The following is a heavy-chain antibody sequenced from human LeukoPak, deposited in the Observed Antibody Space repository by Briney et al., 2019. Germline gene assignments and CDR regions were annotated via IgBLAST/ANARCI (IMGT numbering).Heavy chain of an antibody. Sequence: PGGSLRLSCAASGFTFDDYAMHWVRQAPGKGLEWVSGISWNSGSIGYADSVKGRFTISRDNAKNSLYLQMNSLRAEDMALYYCAKDISDDGAFDIWGQGTMVTVSS. CDR2: ISWNSGSI. J-gene: IGHJ3*02. D-gene: IGHD1-1*01. CDR1: GFTFDDYA. V-gene: IGHV3-9*03. CDR3: AKDISDDGAFDI.